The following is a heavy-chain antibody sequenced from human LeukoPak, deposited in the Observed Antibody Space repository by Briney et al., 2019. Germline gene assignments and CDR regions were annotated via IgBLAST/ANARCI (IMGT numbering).Heavy chain of an antibody. D-gene: IGHD1-26*01. CDR2: ITGSGGLM. J-gene: IGHJ2*01. Sequence: PGGSLRLSCAAFGFTFSSYYMKWVPQAPGKGLEWGTYITGSGGLMYDADSVKGRFTTSRDNAKKSLYLQMNSLRAEDTAVYYCARAGATGGYWYFDLWGRGTLVTVSS. V-gene: IGHV3-48*03. CDR3: ARAGATGGYWYFDL. CDR1: GFTFSSYY.